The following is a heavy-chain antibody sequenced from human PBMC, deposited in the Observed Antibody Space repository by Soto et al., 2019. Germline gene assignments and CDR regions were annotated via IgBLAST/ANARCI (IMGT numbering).Heavy chain of an antibody. CDR1: GESFSGYY. J-gene: IGHJ4*02. Sequence: QVQLQQWGAGLLKPSETLSLTCAVYGESFSGYYWSWIRQPPGKGLEWIGEINHSGSTNYNPSLKSRVTISVDTSKNQFSLKLSSVTAADTAVYYCARSPSGSSSVPDYWGQGTLVTVSS. D-gene: IGHD6-6*01. CDR3: ARSPSGSSSVPDY. V-gene: IGHV4-34*01. CDR2: INHSGST.